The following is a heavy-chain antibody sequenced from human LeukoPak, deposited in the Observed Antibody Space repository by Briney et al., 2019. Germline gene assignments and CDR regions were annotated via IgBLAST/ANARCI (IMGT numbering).Heavy chain of an antibody. CDR1: GYTFTSYD. CDR2: MNPNSGNT. D-gene: IGHD5-24*01. V-gene: IGHV1-8*01. Sequence: GASVKVSCKASGYTFTSYDINWVRQATGQGLEWMGWMNPNSGNTGYAQKFQGRVTMTTDTSTSTAYMELRSLRSDDTAVYYCARSAPRWMAGHNWFDPWGQGTLVTVSS. CDR3: ARSAPRWMAGHNWFDP. J-gene: IGHJ5*02.